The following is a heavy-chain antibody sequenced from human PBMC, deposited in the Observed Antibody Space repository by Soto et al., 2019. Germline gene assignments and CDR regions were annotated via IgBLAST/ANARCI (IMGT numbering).Heavy chain of an antibody. CDR3: ARRLPRYCSSTSCYFWFDP. J-gene: IGHJ5*02. V-gene: IGHV1-8*02. D-gene: IGHD2-2*01. CDR2: MNPNSGNT. Sequence: DSVNVSCKASGYTFTGYYMHWVRQAPGQGLEWMGWMNPNSGNTGYAQKFQGRVTMTRNTSISTAYMELSSLRSEDTAVYYCARRLPRYCSSTSCYFWFDPWGQGTLVTVSS. CDR1: GYTFTGYY.